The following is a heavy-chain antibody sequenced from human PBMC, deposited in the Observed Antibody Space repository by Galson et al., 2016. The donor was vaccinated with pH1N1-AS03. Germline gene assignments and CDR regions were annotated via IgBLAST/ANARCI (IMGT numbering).Heavy chain of an antibody. Sequence: SLRLSCAASGSTFSSYAMYWVRQAPGKGLEYVSAISGNGVSTYYANSVKGRFTISRDNSKNTLYLQMGSLRAEDMAVYYCARGPVSYSNYWFPPPDYWGQGNLVTVSS. J-gene: IGHJ4*02. D-gene: IGHD6-13*01. CDR1: GSTFSSYA. CDR3: ARGPVSYSNYWFPPPDY. CDR2: ISGNGVST. V-gene: IGHV3-64*01.